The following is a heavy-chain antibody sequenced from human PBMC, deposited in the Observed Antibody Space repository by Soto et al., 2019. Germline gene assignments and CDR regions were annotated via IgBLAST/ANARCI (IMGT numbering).Heavy chain of an antibody. CDR3: ARDEWLYYDTSRRGVDV. CDR1: GFTFSSYA. CDR2: ISYDGSNK. V-gene: IGHV3-30-3*01. Sequence: HPGGSLRLSCTASGFTFSSYAMHWVRQAPDKGLEWVAVISYDGSNKSYADSVKGRFTISRDNSKNTLYLQMNSLRPEDTAVYYCARDEWLYYDTSRRGVDVWGQGTTVTVSS. J-gene: IGHJ6*02. D-gene: IGHD3-22*01.